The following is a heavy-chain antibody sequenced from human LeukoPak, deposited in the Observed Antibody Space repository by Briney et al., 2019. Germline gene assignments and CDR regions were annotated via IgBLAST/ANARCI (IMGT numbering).Heavy chain of an antibody. CDR1: GYTFANYG. D-gene: IGHD3-22*01. J-gene: IGHJ1*01. CDR3: ARVPLSDSSGHYYPH. V-gene: IGHV1-3*04. Sequence: GASVKVSCKTSGYTFANYGMHWVRQAPRQSLEWMGWINTGSGNTKSSQKFQDRVALTRDTSASTAYMELNSLSSEDTAVYYCARVPLSDSSGHYYPHWGQGTLVTVSS. CDR2: INTGSGNT.